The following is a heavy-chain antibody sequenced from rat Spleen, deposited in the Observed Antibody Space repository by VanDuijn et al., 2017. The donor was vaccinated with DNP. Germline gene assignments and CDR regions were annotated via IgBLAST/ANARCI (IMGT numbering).Heavy chain of an antibody. CDR1: GFTFSDYN. D-gene: IGHD1-6*01. Sequence: EVQLVQSGGDLVQPERSLKLSCAASGFTFSDYNMAWVRQAPKKGLEWVATLSYDGSSTYYRDSVKGRFTISRDNAKSTLYMQMDSLRSEDTATYYCTRRGYTTDYSTRGFDYWGQGVIVTVSS. CDR2: LSYDGSST. J-gene: IGHJ2*01. CDR3: TRRGYTTDYSTRGFDY. V-gene: IGHV5-7*01.